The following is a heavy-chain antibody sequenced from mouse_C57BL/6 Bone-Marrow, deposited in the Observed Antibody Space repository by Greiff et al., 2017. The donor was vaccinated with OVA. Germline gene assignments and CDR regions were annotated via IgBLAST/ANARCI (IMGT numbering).Heavy chain of an antibody. J-gene: IGHJ1*03. CDR2: IYPGSGNT. V-gene: IGHV1-76*01. CDR3: ARRWVVATRYFDV. Sequence: QVQLQQSGAELVRPGASVKLSCKASGYTFTDYYINWVKQRPGQGLEWIARIYPGSGNTYYNEKFKGKATLTAEKSSSTAYMQLSSLTSEDSAVYFCARRWVVATRYFDVWGTGTTVTVSS. CDR1: GYTFTDYY. D-gene: IGHD1-1*01.